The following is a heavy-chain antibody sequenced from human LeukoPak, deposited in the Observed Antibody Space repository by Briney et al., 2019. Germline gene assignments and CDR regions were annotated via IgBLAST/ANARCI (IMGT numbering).Heavy chain of an antibody. CDR1: GFTFSSYS. Sequence: GGSLRLSCAASGFTFSSYSMNWVRQAPGKGLEWVSSISSSSSYIYYADSVKGRFTISRDNAKNSLYLQMNSLRAEDTAVYYCARGGVGYGGSPRGHWGQGTLVTVSS. CDR2: ISSSSSYI. D-gene: IGHD4-23*01. J-gene: IGHJ4*02. V-gene: IGHV3-21*01. CDR3: ARGGVGYGGSPRGH.